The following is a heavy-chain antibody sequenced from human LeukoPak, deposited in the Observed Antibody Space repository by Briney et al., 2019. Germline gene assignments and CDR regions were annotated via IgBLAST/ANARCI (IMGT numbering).Heavy chain of an antibody. J-gene: IGHJ3*02. D-gene: IGHD5-24*01. CDR1: GGSVSSGSYY. CDR3: ARVRRDGYNLSRAFDI. Sequence: SETLSLTCTVSGGSVSSGSYYWSWIRQPPGKGLEWIGYIYYSGSTNHNPSLKSRVTISVDTSKNQFSLKLSSVTAADTAVYYCARVRRDGYNLSRAFDIWGQGTMVTVSS. CDR2: IYYSGST. V-gene: IGHV4-61*01.